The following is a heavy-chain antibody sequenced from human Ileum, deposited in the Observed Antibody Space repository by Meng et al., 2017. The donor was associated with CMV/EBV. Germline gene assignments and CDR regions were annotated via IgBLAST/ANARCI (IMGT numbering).Heavy chain of an antibody. CDR1: GFTFTNYV. Sequence: GGSLRLSCAASGFTFTNYVVHWVRQAPGKGLEWVAVISYDGSDDYYAASVKGRFTISRDTSKNTHYLEMNSLTAEDTAVYYCARTWGYWGQGTLVTVSS. CDR3: ARTWGY. CDR2: ISYDGSDD. D-gene: IGHD3-16*01. J-gene: IGHJ4*02. V-gene: IGHV3-30*04.